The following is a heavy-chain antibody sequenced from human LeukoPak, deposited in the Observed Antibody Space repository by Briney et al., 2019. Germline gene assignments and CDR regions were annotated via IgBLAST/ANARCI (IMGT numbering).Heavy chain of an antibody. V-gene: IGHV3-23*01. CDR2: ISGSGGRT. CDR3: AKEGSSWPIDY. CDR1: GFTFSSYA. Sequence: GGSLRLSCAASGFTFSSYAMSWVRQAPGKGLEWVSAISGSGGRTYYADSVKGRVTISRDNSKNTLYKQMNRLRAEDTAVYYCAKEGSSWPIDYWGQGTLVTVSS. J-gene: IGHJ4*02. D-gene: IGHD6-13*01.